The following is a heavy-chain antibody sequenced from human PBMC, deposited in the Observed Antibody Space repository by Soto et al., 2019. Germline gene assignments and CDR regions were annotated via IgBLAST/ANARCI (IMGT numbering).Heavy chain of an antibody. CDR2: LSSSGRS. D-gene: IGHD2-8*01. CDR1: VDSISNFY. CDR3: ARGMGRYFDL. V-gene: IGHV4-4*07. Sequence: SETLSLTCTVSVDSISNFYWSWIRQPAGKGLESLGRLSSSGRSNYNPSLQSRVAMSLDTSKNQFSLRLTSLTAADTAVYFCARGMGRYFDLWGRGTLVTVYS. J-gene: IGHJ2*01.